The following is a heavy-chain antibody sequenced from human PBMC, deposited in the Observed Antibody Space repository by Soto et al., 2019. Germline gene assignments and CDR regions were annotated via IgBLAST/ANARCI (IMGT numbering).Heavy chain of an antibody. CDR2: ISSSSSTI. D-gene: IGHD6-13*01. V-gene: IGHV3-48*01. Sequence: EVQLVESGGGLVQPGGSLRLSCAASGFTFSSYSMNWVRQAPGKGLEWVSYISSSSSTIYYADSVKGRFTISRDNAKNSLYLQMNSLRAEDTAVYYCARAPLTDGSSWYQGWFDPWGQGTLVTVSS. CDR1: GFTFSSYS. CDR3: ARAPLTDGSSWYQGWFDP. J-gene: IGHJ5*02.